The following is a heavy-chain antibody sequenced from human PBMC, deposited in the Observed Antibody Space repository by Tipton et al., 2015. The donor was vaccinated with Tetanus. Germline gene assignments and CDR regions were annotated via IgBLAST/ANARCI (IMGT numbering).Heavy chain of an antibody. V-gene: IGHV4-59*11. CDR1: GASINTHH. D-gene: IGHD3-10*01. J-gene: IGHJ4*02. CDR3: AFKPDYFGTGSPPFDY. CDR2: IYYIGST. Sequence: PGLVKPSETLSLTCTVSGASINTHHWSWLRQAPGKGLEWIGYIYYIGSTNYNPSLKSRVTISVDTSKNQFSLKLSSVTAADTAVYYCAFKPDYFGTGSPPFDYWGQGPLVTVSS.